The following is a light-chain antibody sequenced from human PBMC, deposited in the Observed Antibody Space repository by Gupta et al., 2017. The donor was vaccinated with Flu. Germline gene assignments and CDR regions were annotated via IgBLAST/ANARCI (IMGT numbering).Light chain of an antibody. J-gene: IGLJ2*01. CDR2: GTN. Sequence: SSELTPSPAVSVALGKPVRSTCQGGSLRNFYASWYQQKPAQAPVLVIYGTNNRPSGTPDRFSGSTSRNTAAVTITSAQAEEEADYYCNSPDNTSNGVVVFGAGTKLTVL. V-gene: IGLV3-19*01. CDR3: NSPDNTSNGVVV. CDR1: SLRNFY.